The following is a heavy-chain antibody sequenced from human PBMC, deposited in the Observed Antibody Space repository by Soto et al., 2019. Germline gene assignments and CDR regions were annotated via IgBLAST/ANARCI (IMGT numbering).Heavy chain of an antibody. V-gene: IGHV3-66*01. Sequence: GGSLRLSCAASGFTVNKYYMSWVRQAPGKGLEWVSVIYSGQNSYYADSVKGRFTISTDNAKNSLYLQMNSLRAEDTAVYYCARDTRGYSYGGYYYYYYGMDVWGQGTTVTVSS. D-gene: IGHD5-18*01. J-gene: IGHJ6*02. CDR1: GFTVNKYY. CDR3: ARDTRGYSYGGYYYYYYGMDV. CDR2: IYSGQNS.